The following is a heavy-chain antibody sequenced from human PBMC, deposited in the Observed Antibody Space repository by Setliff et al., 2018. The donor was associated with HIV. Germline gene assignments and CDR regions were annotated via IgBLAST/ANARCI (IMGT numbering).Heavy chain of an antibody. J-gene: IGHJ4*02. CDR3: ARAGAVETTHFDY. Sequence: GASVKVSCKASGYTFTSYYIHWVRQAPGQGLEWMGRINPSGGSTSYAQKFQGRVTMTIDTSTSTAYMELRTLRSDDTAVYYCARAGAVETTHFDYWGQGALVTVSS. D-gene: IGHD1-7*01. V-gene: IGHV1-46*01. CDR1: GYTFTSYY. CDR2: INPSGGST.